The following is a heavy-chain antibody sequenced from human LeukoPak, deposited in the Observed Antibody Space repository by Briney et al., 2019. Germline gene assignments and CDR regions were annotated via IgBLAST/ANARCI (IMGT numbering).Heavy chain of an antibody. D-gene: IGHD2-15*01. J-gene: IGHJ3*02. CDR1: GGPLSRYY. V-gene: IGHV4-59*08. CDR3: ARGRGEVVVAAWDAFDI. Sequence: PSETLSLTCTVSGGPLSRYYWSWLRQPPGQGLEWVAYMFYSGSTNHNPSLKSRVTLSIDTSKNQFSLRLSSVTAADTAVYYCARGRGEVVVAAWDAFDIWGQGTMVTVSS. CDR2: MFYSGST.